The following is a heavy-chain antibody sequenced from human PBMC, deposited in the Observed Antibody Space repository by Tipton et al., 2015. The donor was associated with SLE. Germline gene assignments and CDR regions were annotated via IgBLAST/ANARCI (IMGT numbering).Heavy chain of an antibody. CDR2: IYYSGIT. J-gene: IGHJ4*02. Sequence: TLSLTCKVSGISISTHYWSWIRQPPGKGLEWIGYIYYSGITNYNPSLKSRVTISVDTSKNRFSLKLSSVTAADTAVYYCARLNTVPRWGQGTLVTVSS. V-gene: IGHV4-59*11. D-gene: IGHD4-11*01. CDR3: ARLNTVPR. CDR1: GISISTHY.